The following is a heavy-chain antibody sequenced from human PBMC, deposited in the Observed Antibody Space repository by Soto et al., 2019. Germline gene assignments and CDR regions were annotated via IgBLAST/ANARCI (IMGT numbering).Heavy chain of an antibody. D-gene: IGHD5-18*01. CDR3: ARSSEVQLWLLGYGMDV. V-gene: IGHV6-1*01. Sequence: SQTLSLTCAISGDSVSSNSAAWNWIRQSPSRGLEWLGRTYYRSKWYNDYAVSVKSRITINPDTSKNQFSLQLNSVTPEDTAVYYCARSSEVQLWLLGYGMDVWGQGTTVTVSS. CDR2: TYYRSKWYN. CDR1: GDSVSSNSAA. J-gene: IGHJ6*02.